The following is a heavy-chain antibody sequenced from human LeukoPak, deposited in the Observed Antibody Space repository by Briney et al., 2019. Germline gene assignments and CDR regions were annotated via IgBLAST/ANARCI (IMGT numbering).Heavy chain of an antibody. CDR1: AFSFSNAW. Sequence: GGSLRLSCAPSAFSFSNAWLSWVRQAAGKGLEWVGCIKRKTDGGTTDYAAPVKGRFTISRDDSENTLYLQMNSLKTEDTAVYYCTTVARAKTGYYALTGYFYNYMDVWGKGTTVTVSS. CDR2: IKRKTDGGTT. J-gene: IGHJ6*03. CDR3: TTVARAKTGYYALTGYFYNYMDV. D-gene: IGHD3-9*01. V-gene: IGHV3-15*01.